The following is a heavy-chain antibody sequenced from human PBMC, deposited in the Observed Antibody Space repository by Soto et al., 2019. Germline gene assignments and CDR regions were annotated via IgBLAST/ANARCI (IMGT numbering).Heavy chain of an antibody. CDR3: ARDISYGSGHAFDI. Sequence: GASEKVACKASGYTFTGYYMHWVRQAPGQGLEWMGWINPNSGGTNYAQKFQGWVTMTRATSISTAYMELSRVRSDGTAVYYCARDISYGSGHAFDIWGQGTMVIVSS. D-gene: IGHD3-10*01. CDR1: GYTFTGYY. CDR2: INPNSGGT. J-gene: IGHJ3*02. V-gene: IGHV1-2*04.